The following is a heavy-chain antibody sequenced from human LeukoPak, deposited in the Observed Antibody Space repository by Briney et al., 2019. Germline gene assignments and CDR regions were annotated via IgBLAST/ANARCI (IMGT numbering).Heavy chain of an antibody. D-gene: IGHD2-2*01. Sequence: GGALRLSGAASELPFSNAWLSWGGRAPGKGREWVGRFKSKTDGGTTDYAAPVKGRFTISRDDSKNTLYLQMNSLKTEVTAVYYCTTEGTSCYYWGQGTLVTVSS. CDR3: TTEGTSCYY. CDR2: FKSKTDGGTT. CDR1: ELPFSNAW. J-gene: IGHJ4*02. V-gene: IGHV3-15*01.